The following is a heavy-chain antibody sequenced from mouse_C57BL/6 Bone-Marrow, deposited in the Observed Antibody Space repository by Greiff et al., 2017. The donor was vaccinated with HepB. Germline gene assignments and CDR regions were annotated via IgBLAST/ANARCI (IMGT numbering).Heavy chain of an antibody. D-gene: IGHD2-4*01. Sequence: EVKLQQPGPELVKPGASVKISCKASGYTFTDYYMNWVKQSHGKGLEWIGDINPNNGGTSYNQKFKGKATLTVDKSSSTAYMQLRSLTSEDSAVYYCARGICYDYGFAYWGQGTLVTVSA. V-gene: IGHV1-26*01. CDR2: INPNNGGT. CDR3: ARGICYDYGFAY. J-gene: IGHJ3*01. CDR1: GYTFTDYY.